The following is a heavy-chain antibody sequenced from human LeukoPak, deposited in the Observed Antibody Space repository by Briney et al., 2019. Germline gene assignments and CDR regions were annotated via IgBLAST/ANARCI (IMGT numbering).Heavy chain of an antibody. V-gene: IGHV3-11*04. CDR3: ARESYSARFDY. D-gene: IGHD2-21*01. CDR1: GFSVSSSY. J-gene: IGHJ4*02. Sequence: GGSLRLSCAASGFSVSSSYLSWVRQAPGKGLEWVSYISSSGSTIYYADSVKGRFTISRDNAKNSLYLQTNSLRAEDTAVYYCARESYSARFDYWGQGTLVTVSS. CDR2: ISSSGSTI.